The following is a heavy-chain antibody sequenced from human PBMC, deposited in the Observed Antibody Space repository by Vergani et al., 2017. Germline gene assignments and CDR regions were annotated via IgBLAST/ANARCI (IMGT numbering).Heavy chain of an antibody. D-gene: IGHD5-24*01. CDR1: GFTFTSYG. Sequence: VQLVESGGNLVQPGRSLRLSCAAAGFTFTSYGISWVRQAPGKGLEWVSYISNSGNTIEYADSVKGRFSISRDNAKSSLFLQMDSLRAEDTAVYYCARDHRDYNNYPGTFDIWGQGSMVTVSS. CDR2: ISNSGNTI. J-gene: IGHJ3*02. V-gene: IGHV3-48*01. CDR3: ARDHRDYNNYPGTFDI.